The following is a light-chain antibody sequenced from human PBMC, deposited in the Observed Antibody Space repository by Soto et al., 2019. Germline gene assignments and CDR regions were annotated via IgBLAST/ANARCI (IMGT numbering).Light chain of an antibody. J-gene: IGKJ3*01. CDR3: QQYVSSLFT. CDR1: QSVSSKY. Sequence: EIVLTQSQGSLYLSPGEKATLSCRASQSVSSKYLAWYQQKPGQAPRVLIYGTSMRASGVPERFSGGGAGTDFTLTIPRLEPQDFALYYCQQYVSSLFTVCPWTKVD. CDR2: GTS. V-gene: IGKV3-20*01.